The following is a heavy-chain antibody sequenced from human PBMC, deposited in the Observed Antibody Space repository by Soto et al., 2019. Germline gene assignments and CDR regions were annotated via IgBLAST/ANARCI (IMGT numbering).Heavy chain of an antibody. Sequence: ASVKVSCKVSGYTLTELSMHWVRQAPGKGLEWMGGFDPEDGETIYAQKFQDRVTMTEDTSTDTAYMELSSLRSEDTAVYYCATAPDYGDYEKNAFDIWGQGTMVTVSS. CDR1: GYTLTELS. V-gene: IGHV1-24*01. D-gene: IGHD4-17*01. CDR2: FDPEDGET. CDR3: ATAPDYGDYEKNAFDI. J-gene: IGHJ3*02.